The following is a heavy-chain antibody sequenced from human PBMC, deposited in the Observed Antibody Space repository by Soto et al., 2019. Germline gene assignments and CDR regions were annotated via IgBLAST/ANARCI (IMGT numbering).Heavy chain of an antibody. CDR1: GYTFTSYG. V-gene: IGHV1-18*01. J-gene: IGHJ5*02. Sequence: QVQLVQSGAEVKKPGASVKVSCKASGYTFTSYGISWVRQAPGQGLEWMGWISAYNGNTNYAQKLQGRVTMTTDTSTSTAYLELRSLRSDDTAVYYCARNYYGSGSYLRMGGNWFDPWGQGTLVTVSS. CDR2: ISAYNGNT. D-gene: IGHD3-10*01. CDR3: ARNYYGSGSYLRMGGNWFDP.